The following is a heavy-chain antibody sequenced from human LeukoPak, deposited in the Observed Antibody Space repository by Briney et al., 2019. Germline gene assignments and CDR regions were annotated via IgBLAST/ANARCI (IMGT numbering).Heavy chain of an antibody. CDR1: GGSISSYY. Sequence: PSETLSLTCTVSGGSISSYYWSWIRQPAGKGLEWIGRIYTSGSTNYNPSLKSRVTMSVDTSKNQFSLRLSSVTAADTAVYYCARGGSRSRPPYCSSTSCYEVYYYMDVWGKGTTVTVSS. CDR3: ARGGSRSRPPYCSSTSCYEVYYYMDV. V-gene: IGHV4-4*07. J-gene: IGHJ6*03. CDR2: IYTSGST. D-gene: IGHD2-2*01.